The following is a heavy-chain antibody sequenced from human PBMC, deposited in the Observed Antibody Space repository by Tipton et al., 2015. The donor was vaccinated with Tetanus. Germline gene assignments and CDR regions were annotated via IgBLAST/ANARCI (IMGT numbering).Heavy chain of an antibody. V-gene: IGHV4-4*07. Sequence: TLSLTCTVSGGSISTYYRSWIRQPAGKGLEWIGRIYTSGSTNYNPSLKRRVTMSVDTSNNQFSLKLSSVTAADTAVYYCARDVWRYYDSSGYQDHDAFDIWGQGTMVTVSS. J-gene: IGHJ3*02. CDR2: IYTSGST. CDR1: GGSISTYY. CDR3: ARDVWRYYDSSGYQDHDAFDI. D-gene: IGHD3-22*01.